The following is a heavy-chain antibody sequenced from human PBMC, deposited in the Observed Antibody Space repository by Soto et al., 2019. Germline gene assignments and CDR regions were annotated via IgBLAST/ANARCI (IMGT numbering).Heavy chain of an antibody. CDR1: DTTHW. J-gene: IGHJ6*02. CDR2: IYPGDSDT. CDR3: ARLVNYYFGMDV. Sequence: XESLKISCKASDTTHWIGWVRQKPGKGLEWMGIIYPGDSDTKYSPSFQGQVTISVDKSISTAYLHWSSLKASDTATYYCARLVNYYFGMDVWGQGTTVTVSS. V-gene: IGHV5-51*01.